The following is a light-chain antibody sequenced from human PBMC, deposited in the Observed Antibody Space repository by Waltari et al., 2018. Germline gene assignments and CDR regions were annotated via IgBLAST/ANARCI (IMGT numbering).Light chain of an antibody. CDR3: QQYNNWPPYT. V-gene: IGKV3-15*01. Sequence: EIVMTQSPATLSVSPGERATLSCRASQSVSSNLAWYQQKPGQAPRLLIYCASTRATGIPARCSGIGSGTEFTLTISSLQSEDFAVYYCQQYNNWPPYTFGQGTKLEIK. CDR1: QSVSSN. CDR2: CAS. J-gene: IGKJ2*01.